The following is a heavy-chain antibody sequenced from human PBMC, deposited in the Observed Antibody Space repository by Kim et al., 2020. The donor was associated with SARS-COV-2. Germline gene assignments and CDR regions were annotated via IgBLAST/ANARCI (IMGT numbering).Heavy chain of an antibody. J-gene: IGHJ4*02. CDR1: GFTFSNAW. D-gene: IGHD3-9*01. V-gene: IGHV3-15*01. Sequence: GGSLRLSCAASGFTFSNAWMSWVRQAPGKGLEWVGRIKSKTDGGTTDYAAPVKGRFTISRDDSKNTLYLQMNSLKTEDTAVYYCTALSYYDILTGYQDYWGQGTLVTVSS. CDR2: IKSKTDGGTT. CDR3: TALSYYDILTGYQDY.